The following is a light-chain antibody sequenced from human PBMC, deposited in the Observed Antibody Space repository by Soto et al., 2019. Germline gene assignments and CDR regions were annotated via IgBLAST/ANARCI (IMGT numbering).Light chain of an antibody. CDR2: DAS. V-gene: IGKV3-11*01. J-gene: IGKJ3*01. CDR1: QGVGHY. CDR3: QHRSNWPRA. Sequence: IVLTQSPATLSLSPGERATLSCRARQGVGHYLAWYQQRPGQAPRLLLYDASTRATGIPARFSGSGSGTDFTLTISSLEPEDFAVYYCQHRSNWPRAFGPGTKVDLK.